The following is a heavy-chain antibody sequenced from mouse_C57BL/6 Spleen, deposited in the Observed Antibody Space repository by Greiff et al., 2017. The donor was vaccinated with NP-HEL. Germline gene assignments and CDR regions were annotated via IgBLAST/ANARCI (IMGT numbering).Heavy chain of an antibody. J-gene: IGHJ4*01. Sequence: QVQLKESGAELARPGASVKLSCKASGYTFTSYGISWVKQRTGQGLEWIGEIYPRSGNTYYNEKFKGKATLTADKSSSTAYMELRSLTSEDSAVYFCAREGYDYYGLGDYWGQGTSVTVSS. D-gene: IGHD1-1*01. CDR2: IYPRSGNT. V-gene: IGHV1-81*01. CDR1: GYTFTSYG. CDR3: AREGYDYYGLGDY.